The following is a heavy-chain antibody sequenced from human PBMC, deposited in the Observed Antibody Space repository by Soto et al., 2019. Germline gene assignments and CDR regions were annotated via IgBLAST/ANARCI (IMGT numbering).Heavy chain of an antibody. CDR3: ARDRQPLDDAFDI. J-gene: IGHJ3*02. CDR1: GGTFSSYS. V-gene: IGHV1-69*06. D-gene: IGHD2-2*01. CDR2: IIPIFGTA. Sequence: SVKVSCTACGGTFSSYSISWVRQAPGQGLEWMGGIIPIFGTANYAQKFQGRVTITADKSTSTAYMELSSLRSEDTAVYYCARDRQPLDDAFDIWGQGTMVTVSS.